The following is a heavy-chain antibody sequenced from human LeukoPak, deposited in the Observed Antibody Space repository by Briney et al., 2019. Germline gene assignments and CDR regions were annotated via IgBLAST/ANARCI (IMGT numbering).Heavy chain of an antibody. Sequence: PSETLSLTCSVSGGSIISHYWSWIRQPPGKGLEWIGYIHYTGSTNYNPSLKSRVTISIDTSKNQFSLKLTSVTAGDTAVYYCARDRCSGGSCYPDAFDIWGQGTMVTVSS. J-gene: IGHJ3*02. CDR3: ARDRCSGGSCYPDAFDI. CDR1: GGSIISHY. D-gene: IGHD2-15*01. V-gene: IGHV4-59*11. CDR2: IHYTGST.